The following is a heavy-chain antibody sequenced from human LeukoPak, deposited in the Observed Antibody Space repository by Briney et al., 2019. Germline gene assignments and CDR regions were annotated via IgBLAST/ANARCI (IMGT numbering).Heavy chain of an antibody. J-gene: IGHJ4*02. CDR1: GFTFSSYA. CDR3: AKVVGLWFGDY. Sequence: PGGSLRLSCAASGFTFSSYAMSWVRQAPGKGLECISGLSGSGGITYYADSVKGRFTISRDNSKNTLYLQMNSLRAEDTAVYYCAKVVGLWFGDYWGQGTLVTVSS. CDR2: LSGSGGIT. D-gene: IGHD3-10*01. V-gene: IGHV3-23*01.